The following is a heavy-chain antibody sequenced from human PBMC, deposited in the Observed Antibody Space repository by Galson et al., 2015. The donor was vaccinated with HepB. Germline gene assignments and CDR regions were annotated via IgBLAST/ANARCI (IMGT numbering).Heavy chain of an antibody. Sequence: SVKVSCKASGGTFSSYAISWVRQAPGQGLEWMGGIIPIFGTANYAQKFQGRVTITADESTSTAYMELSSLRSEDTAVYYCARVCSGGSCYSEVSYYYGMDVRGQGTTVTVSS. CDR1: GGTFSSYA. CDR2: IIPIFGTA. V-gene: IGHV1-69*13. D-gene: IGHD2-15*01. J-gene: IGHJ6*02. CDR3: ARVCSGGSCYSEVSYYYGMDV.